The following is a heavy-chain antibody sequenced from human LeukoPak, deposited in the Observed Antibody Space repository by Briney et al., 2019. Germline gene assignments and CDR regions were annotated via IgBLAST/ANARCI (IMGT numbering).Heavy chain of an antibody. Sequence: GGPLRLSCAASGFTFSSYAMSWVRQAPGKGLEWVSAISGSGGSTYYADSVKGRFTISRDNSKNTLYLQMNSLRAEDTAVYYCANPSYSSGWPLDYWGQGTLVTVSS. CDR1: GFTFSSYA. D-gene: IGHD6-19*01. CDR3: ANPSYSSGWPLDY. J-gene: IGHJ4*02. V-gene: IGHV3-23*01. CDR2: ISGSGGST.